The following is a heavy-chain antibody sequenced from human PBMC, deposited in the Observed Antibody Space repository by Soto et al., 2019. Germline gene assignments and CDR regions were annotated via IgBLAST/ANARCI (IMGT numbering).Heavy chain of an antibody. CDR3: ARAASGELELAGYFDY. J-gene: IGHJ4*02. CDR2: IYYSGST. V-gene: IGHV4-59*01. Sequence: SEPLSLTCTVSGGSISSYYWSWIRQPPGKGLEWIGYIYYSGSTNYNPSLKSRVTISVDTSKNQFSLKLSSVTAADTAVYYCARAASGELELAGYFDYWGQGTLVTVSS. D-gene: IGHD1-7*01. CDR1: GGSISSYY.